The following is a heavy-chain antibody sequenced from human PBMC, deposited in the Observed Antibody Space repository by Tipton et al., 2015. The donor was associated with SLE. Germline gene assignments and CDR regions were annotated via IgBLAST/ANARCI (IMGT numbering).Heavy chain of an antibody. CDR1: GFTFSSYG. CDR3: ARAAGPLEGFDY. CDR2: ISYDGSNK. J-gene: IGHJ4*02. V-gene: IGHV3-30*03. Sequence: SLRLSCAASGFTFSSYGMHWVRQAPGKGLEWVAVISYDGSNKYYADSVKGRFTISRDNSKNTLYLQMNSLRAEDTAVYYCARAAGPLEGFDYWGQGTLVTVSS.